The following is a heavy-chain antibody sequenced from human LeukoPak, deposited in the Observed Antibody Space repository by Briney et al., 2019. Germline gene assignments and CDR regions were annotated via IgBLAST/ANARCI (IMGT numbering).Heavy chain of an antibody. J-gene: IGHJ4*02. CDR1: GFIFSRFT. CDR2: ISGSSDNI. CDR3: AKRGPGSPQSGKYYFDY. D-gene: IGHD3-10*01. Sequence: GGSLRLSCAASGFIFSRFTMNWVRQAPGKGLEWVSFISGSSDNIYYADSVKGRFTLSRDNAKNTLYLQMNSLRAEDTAVYYCAKRGPGSPQSGKYYFDYWGQGTLVTVSS. V-gene: IGHV3-21*04.